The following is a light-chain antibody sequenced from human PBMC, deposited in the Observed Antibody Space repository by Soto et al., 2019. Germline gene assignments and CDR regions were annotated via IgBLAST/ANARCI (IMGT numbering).Light chain of an antibody. CDR1: QRISSH. V-gene: IGKV3-11*01. J-gene: IGKJ4*01. CDR3: QQRPNWPLT. CDR2: DVS. Sequence: EIVLTQSPATLSLSPGERATLSCRASQRISSHLAWYQQKPGQAPRLLMYDVSNRATGIPARFSGSGSGTDFTLTISSLEPEDFAVYYCQQRPNWPLTFGGGTKGEIK.